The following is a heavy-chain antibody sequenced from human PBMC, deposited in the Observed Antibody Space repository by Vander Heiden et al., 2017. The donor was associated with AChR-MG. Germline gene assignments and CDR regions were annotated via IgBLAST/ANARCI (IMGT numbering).Heavy chain of an antibody. CDR3: AKATRVGPAMGPFDY. CDR2: ISWNSGSI. Sequence: EVQLVESGGGLVQPGRSLRLSCAASGFTFDDYAMHWVRQAPGKGLEWVSGISWNSGSIGYADSVKGRFTISRDNAKNSLYLQMNSLRAEDTALYYCAKATRVGPAMGPFDYWGQGTLVTVSS. D-gene: IGHD5-18*01. V-gene: IGHV3-9*01. CDR1: GFTFDDYA. J-gene: IGHJ4*02.